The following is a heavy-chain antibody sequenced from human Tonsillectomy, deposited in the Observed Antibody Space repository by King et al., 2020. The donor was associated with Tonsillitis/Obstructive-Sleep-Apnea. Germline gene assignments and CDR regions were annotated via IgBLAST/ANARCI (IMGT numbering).Heavy chain of an antibody. CDR2: INPSGGST. Sequence: QLVQSGAEVKKPGASVKVSCKASGYTFTSYYMHWVRQAPGQGLEWMGIINPSGGSTSYVQKFQGRVTMTRDTSTSTVYMELSSRRSEDTAVYYCARDPNYYDSSGYYYYSYYFDYWGQGTLVTVSS. J-gene: IGHJ4*02. CDR3: ARDPNYYDSSGYYYYSYYFDY. D-gene: IGHD3-22*01. CDR1: GYTFTSYY. V-gene: IGHV1-46*01.